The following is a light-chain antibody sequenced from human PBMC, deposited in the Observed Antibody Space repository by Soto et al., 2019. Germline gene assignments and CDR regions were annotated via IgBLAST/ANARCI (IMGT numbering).Light chain of an antibody. CDR1: QSIRSW. V-gene: IGKV1-5*03. J-gene: IGKJ1*01. Sequence: DIQMTQSPSTLSASVGDRVTITCRASQSIRSWLAWYQQKPGKAPKLLIYKASSLESGVPSRFSGSGSGTEFTLTISSLQPDDFATYYCQQYNSYPTFGQGPKVEIK. CDR2: KAS. CDR3: QQYNSYPT.